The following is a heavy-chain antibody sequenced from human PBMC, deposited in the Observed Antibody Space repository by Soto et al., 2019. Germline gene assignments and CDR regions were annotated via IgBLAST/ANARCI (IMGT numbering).Heavy chain of an antibody. J-gene: IGHJ5*02. CDR1: GGSFTTYY. CDR3: AKETVLGTDDWFDP. V-gene: IGHV4-4*07. CDR2: LYTSGNT. D-gene: IGHD6-19*01. Sequence: QVQLQESGPGLVKPSETLSLTCTVSGGSFTTYYWNWIRQPAGKRLEWIGRLYTSGNTKYNPSLKSRLTMSLDTSKRPFSLKLSFVTAAVTAIYYCAKETVLGTDDWFDPWGQGILVTVSS.